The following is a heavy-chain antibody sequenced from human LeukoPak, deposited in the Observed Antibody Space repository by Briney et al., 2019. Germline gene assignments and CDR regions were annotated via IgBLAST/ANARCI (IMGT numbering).Heavy chain of an antibody. CDR2: IYSGDNT. CDR3: AGRRVLDASFDY. D-gene: IGHD3-16*01. Sequence: GGSLRLSCAASGFTVSNNYMSWVRQAPGKGLEWVSVIYSGDNTYYVESVKGRFTISRDNSKNTPFLQMNRLRAEDTAVYYCAGRRVLDASFDYWGQGTLVTVSS. V-gene: IGHV3-66*02. CDR1: GFTVSNNY. J-gene: IGHJ4*02.